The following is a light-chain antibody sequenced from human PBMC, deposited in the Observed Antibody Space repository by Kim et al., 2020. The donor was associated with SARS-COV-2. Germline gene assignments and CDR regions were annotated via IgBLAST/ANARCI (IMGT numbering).Light chain of an antibody. CDR2: GNT. CDR1: SSTFGAGYD. CDR3: QSFDSSLSGPV. J-gene: IGLJ3*02. V-gene: IGLV1-40*01. Sequence: VTIYCTGSSSTFGAGYDVHWYQQLPGTAPKLLIFGNTKRPSGVPDRISGSKSGTSASLAITGLQAEDEADYYCQSFDSSLSGPVFGGGTQLTVL.